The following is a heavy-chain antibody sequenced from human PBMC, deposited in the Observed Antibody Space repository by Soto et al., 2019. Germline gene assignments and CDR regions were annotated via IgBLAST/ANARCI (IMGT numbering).Heavy chain of an antibody. J-gene: IGHJ6*03. D-gene: IGHD2-21*01. CDR1: GFTFSDYY. V-gene: IGHV3-11*01. CDR2: ISSSAGTT. Sequence: QVQLVESGGGLVKPGGSLRLSCAASGFTFSDYYMSWIRQAPGKGLEWVSYISSSAGTTYYADSVKGRFTISRDNAKNSLYLQMNSLRTEDTAVYYCAREIAPRDYHFMDVLGKGTTVTVSS. CDR3: AREIAPRDYHFMDV.